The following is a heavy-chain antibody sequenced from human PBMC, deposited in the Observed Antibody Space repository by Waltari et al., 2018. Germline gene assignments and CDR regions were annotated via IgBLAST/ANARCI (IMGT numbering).Heavy chain of an antibody. Sequence: QVQLQESGPGLVKPAETLSLTCAVSGYSISSGAYWYWIRQPPGKGLEWIGTIFHSGSTYYSPSLKSRVTMSVDTSKNQFSLKLSSVTTADTAVYYCAREQHAYGDYIDYWGQGTLVTVSS. V-gene: IGHV4-38-2*02. J-gene: IGHJ4*02. D-gene: IGHD4-17*01. CDR3: AREQHAYGDYIDY. CDR1: GYSISSGAY. CDR2: IFHSGST.